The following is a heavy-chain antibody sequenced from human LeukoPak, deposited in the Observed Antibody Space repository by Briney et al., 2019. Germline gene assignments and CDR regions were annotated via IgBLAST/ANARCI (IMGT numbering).Heavy chain of an antibody. Sequence: PGGSLRLSCAASGFTFSSYAMHWVRQAPGKGLEWVAVMSYDGSNTYYADSVKGRFTISRDNSKNTLYLQLNSPRVEDTAVYYCARGVTFSSGWPHFDYWGQGTLVTVSS. V-gene: IGHV3-30-3*01. D-gene: IGHD6-19*01. CDR1: GFTFSSYA. CDR3: ARGVTFSSGWPHFDY. CDR2: MSYDGSNT. J-gene: IGHJ4*02.